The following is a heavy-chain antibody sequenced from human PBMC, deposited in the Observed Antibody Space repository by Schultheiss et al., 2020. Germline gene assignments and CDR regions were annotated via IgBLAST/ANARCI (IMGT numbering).Heavy chain of an antibody. J-gene: IGHJ4*02. Sequence: GGSLRLSCAASGSTFGSYNMNWVRQAPGKGLEWVSYISSSGSTIYYADSVKGRFTISRDNSKNTLYLQMNSLRAEDTAVYYCANDPHGVGATDYWGQGTLVTVSS. V-gene: IGHV3-48*01. CDR3: ANDPHGVGATDY. CDR1: GSTFGSYN. CDR2: ISSSGSTI. D-gene: IGHD1-26*01.